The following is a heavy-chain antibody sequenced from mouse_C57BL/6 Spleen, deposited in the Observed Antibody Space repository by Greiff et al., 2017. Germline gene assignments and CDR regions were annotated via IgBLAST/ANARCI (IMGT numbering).Heavy chain of an antibody. CDR1: GYAFSSSW. V-gene: IGHV1-82*01. J-gene: IGHJ2*01. Sequence: VQLQQSGPELVKPGASVKISCKASGYAFSSSWMNWVKQRPGKGLEWIGRIYPGDGDTNYNGKFKGKATLTADKSSSTAYMQLSSLTSEDSAVYYCARSHYSNSYFDYWGQGTTLTVSS. CDR3: ARSHYSNSYFDY. D-gene: IGHD2-5*01. CDR2: IYPGDGDT.